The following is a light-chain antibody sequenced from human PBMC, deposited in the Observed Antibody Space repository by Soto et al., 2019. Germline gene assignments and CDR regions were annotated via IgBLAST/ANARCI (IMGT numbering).Light chain of an antibody. CDR3: QQSYSTPFT. J-gene: IGKJ4*01. Sequence: DIQMTQSPSSLSASVGDRVTITCRASQSISSYLNWYQQKPGKAPKLLIYAASSLQSGVPSRFSGSGSGTEFTLTISSLQPEDFATYYCQQSYSTPFTLGCGTKVDSK. V-gene: IGKV1-39*01. CDR1: QSISSY. CDR2: AAS.